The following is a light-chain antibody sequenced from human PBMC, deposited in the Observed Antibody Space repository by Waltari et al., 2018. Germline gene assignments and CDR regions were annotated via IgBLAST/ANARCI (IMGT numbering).Light chain of an antibody. V-gene: IGKV1-9*01. CDR2: AAS. CDR3: QQVNTYSWT. Sequence: DIHLTQSPSYLSASVVDRVTITCRASRGISRYFAWYQQKQGKAPKLLIYAASTLQSGVPLRFSGSGSGTEFTLTISSLQPEDFATYYCQQVNTYSWTFGQGTKVEIK. J-gene: IGKJ1*01. CDR1: RGISRY.